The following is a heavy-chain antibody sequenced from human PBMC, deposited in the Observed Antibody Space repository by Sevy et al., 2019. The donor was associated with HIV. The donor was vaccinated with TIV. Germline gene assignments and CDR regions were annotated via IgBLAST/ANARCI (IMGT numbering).Heavy chain of an antibody. CDR2: INPNSGGI. J-gene: IGHJ6*02. CDR3: ARDMRRIHLWLPIGYYYYGMDV. Sequence: ASVKVSCKASGYTFTGYYMHWVRQAPGQGLEWMGWINPNSGGIKYAQKFQGRVTMTRDTSSSTAYMAMSRLRSDDTAVYYCARDMRRIHLWLPIGYYYYGMDVWGQGTTVTVSS. CDR1: GYTFTGYY. D-gene: IGHD5-18*01. V-gene: IGHV1-2*02.